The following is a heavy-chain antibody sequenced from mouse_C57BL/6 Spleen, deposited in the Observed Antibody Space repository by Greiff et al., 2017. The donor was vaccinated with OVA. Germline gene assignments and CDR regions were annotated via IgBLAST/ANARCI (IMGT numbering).Heavy chain of an antibody. CDR1: GFTFSDYG. CDR3: GRRRTGYWYFDV. CDR2: ISSGSSTI. Sequence: EVLGVASGGGLVKPGGSLKLSCAASGFTFSDYGMHWVRQAPEKGLEWVAYISSGSSTIYYADTVKGRFTISRDNAKNTLFLQTTRLGSEDTAMYYWGRRRTGYWYFDVWGTGNTVTVSS. J-gene: IGHJ1*03. V-gene: IGHV5-17*01.